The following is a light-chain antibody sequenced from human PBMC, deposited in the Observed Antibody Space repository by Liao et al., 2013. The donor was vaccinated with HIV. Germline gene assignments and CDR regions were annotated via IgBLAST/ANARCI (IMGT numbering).Light chain of an antibody. V-gene: IGLV3-21*01. Sequence: SYVLTQPPSVSVAPGETARITCGETNIGSKSVHWYHQRPGQAPVVVIYHDSDRPSGIPERFSGSNSGNTATLTISRVEAGDEADYYCQAWDSSTSYVFGTGTKVTVL. J-gene: IGLJ1*01. CDR2: HDS. CDR3: QAWDSSTSYV. CDR1: NIGSKS.